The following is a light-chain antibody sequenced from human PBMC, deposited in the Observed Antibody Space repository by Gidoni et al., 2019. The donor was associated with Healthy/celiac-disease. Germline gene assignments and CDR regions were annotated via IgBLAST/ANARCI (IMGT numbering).Light chain of an antibody. CDR1: QSVSSSY. J-gene: IGKJ1*01. CDR2: GAS. Sequence: EIVLTQSPGTLSLSPGERATLSCRASQSVSSSYLAWYQQKPGQAPRLLIYGASSRATGIPDRFSGSGSGTDFTLSLSRLEPEDFAVYYCQQQETFGQGTKVEIK. V-gene: IGKV3-20*01. CDR3: QQQET.